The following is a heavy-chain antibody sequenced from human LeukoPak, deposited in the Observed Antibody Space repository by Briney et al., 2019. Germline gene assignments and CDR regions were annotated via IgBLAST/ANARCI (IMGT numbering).Heavy chain of an antibody. V-gene: IGHV3-30*04. Sequence: PGRTLRLSCAASGFTFSSYAMHWVRQAPGKGLEWVALIPYDGSNKYYADSVKGRFTVSRDNSKNTLYLQMNSLRAEDTAVYYCATGYADYGGAADYWGQGTLVTVSS. J-gene: IGHJ4*02. CDR2: IPYDGSNK. CDR1: GFTFSSYA. D-gene: IGHD4-17*01. CDR3: ATGYADYGGAADY.